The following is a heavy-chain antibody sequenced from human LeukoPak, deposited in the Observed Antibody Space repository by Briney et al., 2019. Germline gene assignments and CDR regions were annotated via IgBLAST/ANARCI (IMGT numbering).Heavy chain of an antibody. CDR2: ISGSGGST. D-gene: IGHD2-2*01. CDR3: ARVGLYCTSTSCYVNWFDP. Sequence: PGGSLRLSCAASGFTFSSYAMSWVRQALGKGLEWVSAISGSGGSTYYADSVKGRFTISRDNSKNTLYLQMNSLRAEDTAVYYCARVGLYCTSTSCYVNWFDPWGQGTLVTVSS. CDR1: GFTFSSYA. J-gene: IGHJ5*02. V-gene: IGHV3-23*01.